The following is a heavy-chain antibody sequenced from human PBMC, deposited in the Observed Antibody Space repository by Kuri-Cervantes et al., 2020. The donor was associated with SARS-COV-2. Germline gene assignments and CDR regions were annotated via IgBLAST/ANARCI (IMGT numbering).Heavy chain of an antibody. Sequence: SGTLSLTCTVSGGSISSSSYYWGWIRQPPGKGLEWIGSIYYSGSTYYNPSLKSRVTISVDTSKNQFSLKLSSVTAADTAVYYCATDYYGSGSSSDYWGQGTLVTVSS. CDR3: ATDYYGSGSSSDY. J-gene: IGHJ4*02. V-gene: IGHV4-39*01. CDR1: GGSISSSSYY. CDR2: IYYSGST. D-gene: IGHD3-10*01.